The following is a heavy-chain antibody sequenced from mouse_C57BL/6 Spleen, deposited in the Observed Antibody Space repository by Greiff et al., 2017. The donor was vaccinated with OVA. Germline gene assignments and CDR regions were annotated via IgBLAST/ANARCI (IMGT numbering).Heavy chain of an antibody. V-gene: IGHV3-1*01. CDR2: ISYSGST. CDR1: GYSITSGYD. CDR3: ARVAGYYGYFDV. D-gene: IGHD2-2*01. Sequence: DVKLVESGPGMVKPSQSLSLTCTVTGYSITSGYDWHWIRHFPGNKLEWMGYISYSGSTNYNPSLKSRISITHDTSKNHFFLKLNSVTTEDTATYYCARVAGYYGYFDVWGTGTTVTVSS. J-gene: IGHJ1*03.